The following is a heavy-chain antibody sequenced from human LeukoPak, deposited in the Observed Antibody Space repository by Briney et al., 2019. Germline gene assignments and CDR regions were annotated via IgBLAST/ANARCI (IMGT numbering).Heavy chain of an antibody. J-gene: IGHJ1*01. CDR2: VKSNTVGGTT. D-gene: IGHD6-13*01. Sequence: RPGGSLRLSCAASGFTFTDAWMSWLRQAPGKGLEWVGHVKSNTVGGTTEYAAPVKGRFTISRDDSKNTVYLQMNSLRAEDTAVYYCARVGYSSSWSEYFQHWGQGTLVTVSS. CDR3: ARVGYSSSWSEYFQH. CDR1: GFTFTDAW. V-gene: IGHV3-15*01.